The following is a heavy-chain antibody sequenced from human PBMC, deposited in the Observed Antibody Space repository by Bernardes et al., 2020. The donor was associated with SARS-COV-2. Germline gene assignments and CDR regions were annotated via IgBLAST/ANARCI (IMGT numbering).Heavy chain of an antibody. CDR1: GGSISSYY. CDR2: IYYSGST. J-gene: IGHJ3*02. Sequence: SETLSLTCTVSGGSISSYYWSWIRQPPGKGLEWIGYIYYSGSTNYNPSLKSRVTISVDTSKNQFSLKLSSVTAADTAVYYCARAGYYDSSGYSDAFDIWGQGTMVTVSS. CDR3: ARAGYYDSSGYSDAFDI. D-gene: IGHD3-22*01. V-gene: IGHV4-59*01.